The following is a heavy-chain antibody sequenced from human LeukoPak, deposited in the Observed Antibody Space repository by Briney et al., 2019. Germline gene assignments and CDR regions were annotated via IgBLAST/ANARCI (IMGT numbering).Heavy chain of an antibody. CDR1: GGSASSYY. D-gene: IGHD5-24*01. V-gene: IGHV4-59*02. CDR2: IYYSGST. CDR3: AREAVRDGYNLYYFDY. J-gene: IGHJ4*02. Sequence: SETLSLTCTVSGGSASSYYWSWVRQPPGKGLEWIGYIYYSGSTNYNPSLKSRVTISVDTSKNQFSLKLSSVTAADTAVYYCAREAVRDGYNLYYFDYWGQGTLVTVSS.